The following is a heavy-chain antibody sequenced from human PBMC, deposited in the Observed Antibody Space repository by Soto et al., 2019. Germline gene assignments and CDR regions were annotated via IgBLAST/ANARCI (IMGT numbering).Heavy chain of an antibody. J-gene: IGHJ4*02. V-gene: IGHV4-30-2*01. D-gene: IGHD1-7*01. CDR2: ISHSGST. Sequence: QLQLQESGSGLVKPSQTLSLTCAVSGGSISSGGYSWSWIRQPPGKGLEWIGYISHSGSTYYNPPLKSRVTISVDRAKNQFSLKLSSVTAADTAVYYCARGNNWNYSQFDYWGQGTLVTVSS. CDR3: ARGNNWNYSQFDY. CDR1: GGSISSGGYS.